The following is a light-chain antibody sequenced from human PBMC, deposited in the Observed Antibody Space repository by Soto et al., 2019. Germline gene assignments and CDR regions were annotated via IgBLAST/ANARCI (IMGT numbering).Light chain of an antibody. CDR3: QQRTNWPIT. J-gene: IGKJ5*01. V-gene: IGKV3-11*01. CDR2: DAS. Sequence: EIVLTQSPATLSLSPGERATLSCRASQSVSSSLAWYQQKPGQTPRLLIYDASNRATGIPARFSVSGSGTDFTLTISSLEPEDFAVYYCQQRTNWPITFGQGTRLGIK. CDR1: QSVSSS.